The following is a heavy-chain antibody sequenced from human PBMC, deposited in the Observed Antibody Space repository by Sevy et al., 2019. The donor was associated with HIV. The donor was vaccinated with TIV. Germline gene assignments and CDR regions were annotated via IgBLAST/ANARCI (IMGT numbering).Heavy chain of an antibody. CDR1: GSTLSQLS. CDR2: FDPEDGET. V-gene: IGHV1-24*01. J-gene: IGHJ4*02. D-gene: IGHD3-22*01. CDR3: ATTKDYYDSNGYPFDY. Sequence: ASVKVSCKVSGSTLSQLSMHWVRQAPGKGLEWMGSFDPEDGETIYAQKFQGRLTMTEDTSTDTAYMELSSLRSEDTAVYYCATTKDYYDSNGYPFDYCAQGAMVTVSS.